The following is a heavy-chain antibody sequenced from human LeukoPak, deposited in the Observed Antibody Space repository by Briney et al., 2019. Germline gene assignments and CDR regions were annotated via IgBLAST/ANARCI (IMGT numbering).Heavy chain of an antibody. J-gene: IGHJ4*02. V-gene: IGHV1-46*03. CDR2: INPSGGST. D-gene: IGHD3-3*01. CDR3: ARDPIYDFWSGPLDY. Sequence: ASVKVSCKASGYTFTSHYMHWVRQAPGQGLEWMGIINPSGGSTSYAQKFQGRVTMTRDTSTSTVYMELSSLRSEDTAVYYCARDPIYDFWSGPLDYWGQGTLVTVSS. CDR1: GYTFTSHY.